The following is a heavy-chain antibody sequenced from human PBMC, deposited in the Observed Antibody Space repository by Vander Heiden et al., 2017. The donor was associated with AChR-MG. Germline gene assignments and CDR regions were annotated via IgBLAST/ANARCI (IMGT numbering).Heavy chain of an antibody. V-gene: IGHV4-59*01. D-gene: IGHD1-26*01. CDR3: ARGGREFAFLGFDF. Sequence: QVQLRESGPGLVAPSETRSLTCTVHGGSISRYYWSWIRQPPGKGLEWIGYIYYGGYTDYNPSLKSRVTISVDMSKNRFSLNMTSVTAADTAVYYCARGGREFAFLGFDFWGQGTLLTVSS. J-gene: IGHJ5*01. CDR1: GGSISRYY. CDR2: IYYGGYT.